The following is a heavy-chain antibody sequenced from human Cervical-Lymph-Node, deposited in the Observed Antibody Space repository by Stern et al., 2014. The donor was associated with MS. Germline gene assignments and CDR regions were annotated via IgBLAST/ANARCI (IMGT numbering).Heavy chain of an antibody. Sequence: EVQLVESGAEVKKPGESLKISCKGSGYTFTNNWIAWVRQMPGKGLEWMGIIYPDDSDIRYSPSLQGQVTISADKSNSTADRQGSSLKAGESAVYYGARPPPRRKWDDPNYGMDVWGQGTTVTVSS. J-gene: IGHJ6*02. CDR1: GYTFTNNW. V-gene: IGHV5-51*03. D-gene: IGHD1-1*01. CDR2: IYPDDSDI. CDR3: ARPPPRRKWDDPNYGMDV.